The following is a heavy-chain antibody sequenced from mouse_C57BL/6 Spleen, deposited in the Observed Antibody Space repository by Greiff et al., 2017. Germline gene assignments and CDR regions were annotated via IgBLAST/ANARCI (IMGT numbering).Heavy chain of an antibody. D-gene: IGHD2-4*01. CDR2: IYPGSGNT. Sequence: VQLQQSGPELVKPGASVKISCKASGYTFTDYYINWVKQRHGQGLEWIGWIYPGSGNTKYNEKFKGKATLTVDTSSSTAYMQLSSLTSEDSAVYFCASRSDYDGEYYAMDDWGQGTTGTVSS. J-gene: IGHJ4*01. CDR3: ASRSDYDGEYYAMDD. CDR1: GYTFTDYY. V-gene: IGHV1-84*01.